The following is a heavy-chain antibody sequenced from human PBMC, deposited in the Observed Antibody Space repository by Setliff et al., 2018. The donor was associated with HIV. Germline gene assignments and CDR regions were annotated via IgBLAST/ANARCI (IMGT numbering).Heavy chain of an antibody. V-gene: IGHV1-69*13. J-gene: IGHJ4*02. CDR1: GGTFSSFV. D-gene: IGHD5-12*01. CDR3: ARDAGYSGYVLDY. Sequence: SVKVSCKTSGGTFSSFVITWVRQAPGQGLEWMGGIIPMYDTRNYAQKFQGRVTITADESTSTAYMELSSLRSEDTAVYYCARDAGYSGYVLDYWGQGTLVTVSS. CDR2: IIPMYDTR.